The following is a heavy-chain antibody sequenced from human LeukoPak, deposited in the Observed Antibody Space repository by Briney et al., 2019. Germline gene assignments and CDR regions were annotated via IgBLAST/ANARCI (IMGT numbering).Heavy chain of an antibody. CDR3: GRDLNWGAFDI. V-gene: IGHV3-48*01. CDR1: GFTFSSYS. CDR2: ISSSSSTI. Sequence: GGSLRLSCAASGFTFSSYSMNWVRQAPGRGLEWVSYISSSSSTIYYSDSVKGRFTISRDNSRSMVWLQMNSLTAEDTAMYYCGRDLNWGAFDIRGLGTLVTVSS. J-gene: IGHJ3*02. D-gene: IGHD7-27*01.